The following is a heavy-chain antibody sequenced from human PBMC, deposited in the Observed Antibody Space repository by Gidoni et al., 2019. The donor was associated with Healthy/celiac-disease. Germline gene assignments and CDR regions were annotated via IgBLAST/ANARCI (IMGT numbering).Heavy chain of an antibody. Sequence: QVQLQESGPGLVKPSETLSLTCTVSGGSISSYYWSWIRQPPGKGLEWIGYIYYSGSTNYNPSLKSRVTISVDTSKNQFSLKLSSVTAADTAVYYCARLSPPLEWELPIADYWGQGTLVTVSS. CDR1: GGSISSYY. CDR2: IYYSGST. D-gene: IGHD1-26*01. CDR3: ARLSPPLEWELPIADY. J-gene: IGHJ4*02. V-gene: IGHV4-59*08.